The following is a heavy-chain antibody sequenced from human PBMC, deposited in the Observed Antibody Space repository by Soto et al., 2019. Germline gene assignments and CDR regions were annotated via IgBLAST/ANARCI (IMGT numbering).Heavy chain of an antibody. D-gene: IGHD2-2*02. CDR1: GGTFSSYA. Sequence: SVKVSCKASGGTFSSYAISWVRQAPGQGLEWMGGIIPIFGTANYAQKFQGRVTITADKSTSTAYMELSSLRTEDTAVYCCARYIVVVPAAIHGFDPWGQGTLVTVSS. CDR3: ARYIVVVPAAIHGFDP. CDR2: IIPIFGTA. J-gene: IGHJ5*02. V-gene: IGHV1-69*06.